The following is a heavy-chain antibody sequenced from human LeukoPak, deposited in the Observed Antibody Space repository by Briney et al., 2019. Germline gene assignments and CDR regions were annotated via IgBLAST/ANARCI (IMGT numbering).Heavy chain of an antibody. CDR3: AREIRGSDAYFDY. Sequence: SVKVSCKASGGTFSRYAISWVRQAPGQGLEWMGRIIPIFGTANYAQKFQGRVTITTDESTSTAYMELSSLRSEDTAVYYCAREIRGSDAYFDYWGQGNLVTVSS. V-gene: IGHV1-69*05. D-gene: IGHD3-10*01. CDR1: GGTFSRYA. J-gene: IGHJ4*02. CDR2: IIPIFGTA.